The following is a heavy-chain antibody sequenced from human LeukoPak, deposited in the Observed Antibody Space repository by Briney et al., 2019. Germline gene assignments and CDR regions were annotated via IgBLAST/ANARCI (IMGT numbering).Heavy chain of an antibody. V-gene: IGHV3-74*01. D-gene: IGHD6-19*01. CDR1: GFTFRSYW. CDR3: RGAHSSGWYRDY. Sequence: GGSLRLSCAASGFTFRSYWMHWVRQAPGKGLVWVSRINSDGSSTSYAGSVKGRFTISRDNAKNTLYLQMNSLRAEDTAVYYCRGAHSSGWYRDYWGQGTLVTVSS. CDR2: INSDGSST. J-gene: IGHJ4*02.